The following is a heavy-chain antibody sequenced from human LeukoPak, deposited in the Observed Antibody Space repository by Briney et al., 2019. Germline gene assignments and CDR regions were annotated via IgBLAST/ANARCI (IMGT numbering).Heavy chain of an antibody. CDR1: GFTFSSYA. V-gene: IGHV3-23*01. J-gene: IGHJ4*02. Sequence: GGSLRLSCAASGFTFSSYAMSWVRQAPGKGLEWLSLISDSGESPSDADSGKGRFTISRDNSKSTVFLQMNSLRTEDTAVYYCAKSDCSSASCCTIDYWGQGILVTVSS. D-gene: IGHD2-2*02. CDR3: AKSDCSSASCCTIDY. CDR2: ISDSGESP.